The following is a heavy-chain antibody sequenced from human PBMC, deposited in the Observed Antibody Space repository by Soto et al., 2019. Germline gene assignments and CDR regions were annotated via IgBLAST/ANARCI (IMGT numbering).Heavy chain of an antibody. V-gene: IGHV1-69*02. CDR1: GDTFNFYS. CDR2: VNPLVSMS. D-gene: IGHD3-10*01. Sequence: QVQLVQSGAEVKRPGSSVKVSCKASGDTFNFYSINWVRQAPGLGLEWMGRVNPLVSMSNYAQKLQGRVTMTADKSTSTAYMELSSLRSEDTSSYYCASSYGSGYRAVDYWGQGALVTVSS. J-gene: IGHJ4*02. CDR3: ASSYGSGYRAVDY.